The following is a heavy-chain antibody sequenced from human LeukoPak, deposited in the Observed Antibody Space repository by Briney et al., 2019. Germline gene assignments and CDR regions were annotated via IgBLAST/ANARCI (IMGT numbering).Heavy chain of an antibody. D-gene: IGHD3-16*01. Sequence: GGSLRLSCEASGFSFSGSAIHWVRQASGKGLEWVGHIRRKGNDYATAYTASVKGRFTISRDDSKNTAFLQMDSLKTEDTAVYFCARLGGSPPYFDYWGQGSLVTVSS. J-gene: IGHJ4*02. V-gene: IGHV3-73*01. CDR2: IRRKGNDYAT. CDR1: GFSFSGSA. CDR3: ARLGGSPPYFDY.